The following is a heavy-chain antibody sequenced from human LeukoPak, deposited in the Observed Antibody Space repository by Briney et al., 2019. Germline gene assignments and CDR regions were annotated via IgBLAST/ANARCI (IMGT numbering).Heavy chain of an antibody. CDR2: ISSSSSYI. D-gene: IGHD6-25*01. J-gene: IGHJ2*01. Sequence: GSLRPSCAASGFTFSSYGMHWVRLAPGKGLEWVSSISSSSSYIYYTDSVKGRFTISRDNAKNSLYLQMNSLRAEDTAVYYCARAQRGPWYFDLWGRGTLVTVSS. CDR3: ARAQRGPWYFDL. CDR1: GFTFSSYG. V-gene: IGHV3-21*01.